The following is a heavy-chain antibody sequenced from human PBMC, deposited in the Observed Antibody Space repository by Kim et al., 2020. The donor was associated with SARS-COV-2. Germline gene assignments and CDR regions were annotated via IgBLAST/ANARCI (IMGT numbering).Heavy chain of an antibody. J-gene: IGHJ6*02. Sequence: GGSLRLSCAASGFTFDDYTMHWVRQAPGKGLEWVSLISWDGGSTYYADSVKGRFTISRDNSKNSLYLQMNSLRTEDTALYYCAKDQLSMVRGVIRSPKNYYYGMDVWGQGTTVTVSS. CDR2: ISWDGGST. CDR3: AKDQLSMVRGVIRSPKNYYYGMDV. D-gene: IGHD3-10*01. CDR1: GFTFDDYT. V-gene: IGHV3-43*01.